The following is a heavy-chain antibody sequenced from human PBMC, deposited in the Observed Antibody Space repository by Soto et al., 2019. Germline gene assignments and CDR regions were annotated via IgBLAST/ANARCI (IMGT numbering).Heavy chain of an antibody. CDR3: TSKYCSGGSCRYYYGMGV. J-gene: IGHJ6*02. Sequence: SESLSLTYSVSGRPISISSFYWGWIRQPPGKGLEWIGSIYYSGSTYYNPSLKSRVTISVDTSKNQFSLKLSSVTAADTAVYYCTSKYCSGGSCRYYYGMGVWGQGTTVS. V-gene: IGHV4-39*01. D-gene: IGHD2-15*01. CDR1: GRPISISSFY. CDR2: IYYSGST.